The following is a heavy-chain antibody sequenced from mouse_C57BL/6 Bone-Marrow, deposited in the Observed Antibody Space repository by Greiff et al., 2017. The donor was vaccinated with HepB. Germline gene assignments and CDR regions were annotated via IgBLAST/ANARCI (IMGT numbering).Heavy chain of an antibody. V-gene: IGHV2-5*01. CDR2: IWRGGST. CDR1: GFSFTSYG. Sequence: VQLQESGPGLVQPSQSLSITCTVSGFSFTSYGVHWVRQSPGKGLEWLGVIWRGGSTDYNAAFMSRLSITKDNSKSQVFFKMNSLQADDTAIYYCAKPKLGHYYAMDYWGQGTSVTVSS. CDR3: AKPKLGHYYAMDY. J-gene: IGHJ4*01. D-gene: IGHD4-1*01.